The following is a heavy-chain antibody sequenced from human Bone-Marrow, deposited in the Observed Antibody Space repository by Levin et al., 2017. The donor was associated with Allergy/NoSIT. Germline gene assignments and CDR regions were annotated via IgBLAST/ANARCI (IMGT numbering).Heavy chain of an antibody. CDR3: ERWGRGGYSGSDWYDY. D-gene: IGHD5-12*01. Sequence: GGSLRLSCAASGFSFSNLWMSWVRQAPGKGLEWVANINQDATEKNYVDSLKGRFTIIRDNGKKSLYLQMNSLRAEDTAVYYCERWGRGGYSGSDWYDYWGQGTLVTVSS. CDR2: INQDATEK. CDR1: GFSFSNLW. J-gene: IGHJ4*02. V-gene: IGHV3-7*01.